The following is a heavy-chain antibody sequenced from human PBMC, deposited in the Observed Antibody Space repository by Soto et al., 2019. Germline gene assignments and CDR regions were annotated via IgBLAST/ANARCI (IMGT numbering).Heavy chain of an antibody. V-gene: IGHV3-74*01. CDR2: INVDGSST. J-gene: IGHJ6*02. CDR1: GFTFSSYW. CDR3: VRENYYYGMDV. Sequence: GGSLRLSCAASGFTFSSYWMHWVRQAPGKGLVWVSRINVDGSSTGYADSVKGRFTISRDISRNTLYLQMNSLRAEDTAVYYCVRENYYYGMDVWGQGTTVTVSS.